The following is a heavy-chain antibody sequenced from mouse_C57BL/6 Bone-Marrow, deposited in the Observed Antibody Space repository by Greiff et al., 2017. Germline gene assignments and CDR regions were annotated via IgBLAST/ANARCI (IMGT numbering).Heavy chain of an antibody. CDR3: ARGIYGNYDAY. CDR2: ISSGSSTI. CDR1: GFTFSDYG. V-gene: IGHV5-17*01. D-gene: IGHD2-1*01. J-gene: IGHJ3*01. Sequence: DVQLVESGGGLVKPGGSLKLSCAASGFTFSDYGMHWVRQAPEKGLEWVAYISSGSSTIYSADTVKGRFTISRDNAKNTLFLQMTSLRSEDTAMYYCARGIYGNYDAYWGQGTLVTVSA.